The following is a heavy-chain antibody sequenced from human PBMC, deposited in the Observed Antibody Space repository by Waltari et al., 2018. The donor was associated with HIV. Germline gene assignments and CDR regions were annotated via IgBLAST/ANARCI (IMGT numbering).Heavy chain of an antibody. CDR1: GYSITRGYF. CDR3: ARDIGSRKETTYFDY. V-gene: IGHV4-38-2*02. CDR2: IYHSGST. J-gene: IGHJ4*02. Sequence: QVQLQESGPGLVTPSETLSLTCAVSGYSITRGYFWGWIRQPPGNGLDWIGTIYHSGSTYYNPSLKSRVTISVDTSKNQFSLKLSSVTAADTAVYYCARDIGSRKETTYFDYWGQGTLVTVSS. D-gene: IGHD1-7*01.